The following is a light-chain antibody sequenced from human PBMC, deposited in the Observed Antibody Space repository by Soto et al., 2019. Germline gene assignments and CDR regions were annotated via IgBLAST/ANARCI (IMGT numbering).Light chain of an antibody. CDR1: SSDVGGYNY. CDR2: EVS. J-gene: IGLJ1*01. CDR3: SSYTSSSTD. Sequence: QSVLTQPASVSGSPGQSITISCTGTSSDVGGYNYVSWYQQHPGKAPKLMIYEVSNRPSGASNRFSGSKSGNTASLTISGLQAEDEADYYCSSYTSSSTDFGTGTKVTVL. V-gene: IGLV2-14*01.